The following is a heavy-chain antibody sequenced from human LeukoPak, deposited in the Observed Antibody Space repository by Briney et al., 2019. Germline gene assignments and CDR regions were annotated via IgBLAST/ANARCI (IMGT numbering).Heavy chain of an antibody. CDR2: INWNGGST. D-gene: IGHD2-2*01. Sequence: GGSLRLSCAASGFTFDDYGMSWVRQAPGKGLEWVSGINWNGGSTGYADSVKGRFTISRDNAENSLYLQMNSLRAEDTALYYCARGYCSSTSCYFDYWGQGTLVTVSS. CDR3: ARGYCSSTSCYFDY. V-gene: IGHV3-20*04. CDR1: GFTFDDYG. J-gene: IGHJ4*02.